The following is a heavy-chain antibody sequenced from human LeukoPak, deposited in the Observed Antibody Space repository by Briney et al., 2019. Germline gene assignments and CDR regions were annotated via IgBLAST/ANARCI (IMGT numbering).Heavy chain of an antibody. CDR1: GYTFTGYY. J-gene: IGHJ6*02. D-gene: IGHD1-7*01. V-gene: IGHV1-2*06. Sequence: ASVKVSCKASGYTFTGYYMHWVRQAPGQGLEWMGRINPNSGGTNYAQKFQGRVTMTRDTPISTAYMELSRLRSDDTAVYYCARNYDPVYYYYGMDVWGQGTTVTVSS. CDR3: ARNYDPVYYYYGMDV. CDR2: INPNSGGT.